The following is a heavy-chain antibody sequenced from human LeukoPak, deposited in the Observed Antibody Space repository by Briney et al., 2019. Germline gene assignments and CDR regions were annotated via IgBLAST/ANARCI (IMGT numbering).Heavy chain of an antibody. J-gene: IGHJ5*02. V-gene: IGHV4-4*02. CDR2: ISLAGQT. CDR3: ARQRGYHYDSTTNRFSDL. D-gene: IGHD3-22*01. Sequence: SGTLSLTCGVSGGSISGTNWWSWVRQPPGQGLEWIGEISLAGQTNYNPSLKSRVTISVDTSKNQFSLKLNSVTAADTAVYYCARQRGYHYDSTTNRFSDLWGQGTRVTVSS. CDR1: GGSISGTNW.